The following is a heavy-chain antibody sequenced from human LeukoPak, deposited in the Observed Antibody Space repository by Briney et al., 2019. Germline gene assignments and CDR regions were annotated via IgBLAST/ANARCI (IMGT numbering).Heavy chain of an antibody. CDR2: INHSGST. CDR1: GGFFSGYY. V-gene: IGHV4-34*01. J-gene: IGHJ4*02. Sequence: SETLSLTCAVYGGFFSGYYWSWIRQPPGKGLEWIGEINHSGSTNYNPSLKSRVTISVDTSKNQFSLKLSSVTAADTAVYYCARGHYDFWSGYYFDYWGQGTLVTVSS. D-gene: IGHD3-3*01. CDR3: ARGHYDFWSGYYFDY.